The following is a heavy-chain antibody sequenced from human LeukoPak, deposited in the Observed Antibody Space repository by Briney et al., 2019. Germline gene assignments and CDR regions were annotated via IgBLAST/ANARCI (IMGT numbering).Heavy chain of an antibody. D-gene: IGHD6-13*01. Sequence: GGSLRLSCAASGFTFNSYTMNWVRQAPGKGLEWVSSISSSGSYIYYADSVKGRSTISRDNAKNLLSLQMNSLRGEDTGVYYCARERQQLVLGYNWFDPWGQGTLVTVSS. CDR3: ARERQQLVLGYNWFDP. CDR2: ISSSGSYI. CDR1: GFTFNSYT. J-gene: IGHJ5*02. V-gene: IGHV3-21*01.